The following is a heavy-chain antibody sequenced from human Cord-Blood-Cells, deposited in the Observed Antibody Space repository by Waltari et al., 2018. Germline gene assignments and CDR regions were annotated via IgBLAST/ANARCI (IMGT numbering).Heavy chain of an antibody. CDR1: GFTFSSYS. Sequence: EVQLVESGGGLVKPGGSLRLSCAASGFTFSSYSMNWVRQAPGKGLEWVSSISSSSSYIYYADSVKGRFTISGDNAKNSLYLQMNSLRAEDTAVYYCARSSFSYWYFDLWGRGTLVTVSS. J-gene: IGHJ2*01. CDR2: ISSSSSYI. V-gene: IGHV3-21*01. CDR3: ARSSFSYWYFDL. D-gene: IGHD2-15*01.